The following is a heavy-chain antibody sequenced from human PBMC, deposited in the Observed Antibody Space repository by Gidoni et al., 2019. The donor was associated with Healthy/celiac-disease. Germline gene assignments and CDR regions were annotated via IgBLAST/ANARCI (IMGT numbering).Heavy chain of an antibody. CDR2: ISYDGSNK. Sequence: QVQLVESGGGVVQPGRSLRLSCAASGFTFRSYAMHWVRQAPGKGLEWVAVISYDGSNKYYADSVKGRFTISRDNSKNTLYLQMNSLRAEDTAVYYCARDYGYSYGYYFDYWGQGTLVTVSS. CDR1: GFTFRSYA. J-gene: IGHJ4*02. CDR3: ARDYGYSYGYYFDY. V-gene: IGHV3-30*01. D-gene: IGHD5-18*01.